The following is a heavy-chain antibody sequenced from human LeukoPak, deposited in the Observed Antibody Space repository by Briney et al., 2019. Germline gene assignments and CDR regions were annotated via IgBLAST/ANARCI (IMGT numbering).Heavy chain of an antibody. CDR1: GASLIRYY. Sequence: SETLSLTCLVSGASLIRYYWNWLRQPPGKGLEWIGYIYYRGSTNYNPCLMSRVPISVDMSKNQFSLKLSSVTAADTAVYYCARTTEGEYTDDYCYYYYMDVWGKGTTVTISS. CDR3: ARTTEGEYTDDYCYYYYMDV. CDR2: IYYRGST. D-gene: IGHD1-1*01. V-gene: IGHV4-59*01. J-gene: IGHJ6*03.